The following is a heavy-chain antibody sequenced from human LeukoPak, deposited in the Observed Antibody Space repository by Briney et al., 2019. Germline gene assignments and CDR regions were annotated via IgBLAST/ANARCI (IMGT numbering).Heavy chain of an antibody. Sequence: GGSLRLSCTASGFAFDEHGMSWVRQVPGKGLEWVSGINWSGGSTGYADPLRGRFTISRDNARNSLYLQMDSLRAEDTALYYCARAPITSPFYFDYWGQGTLVTVSS. V-gene: IGHV3-20*04. J-gene: IGHJ4*02. CDR3: ARAPITSPFYFDY. CDR1: GFAFDEHG. D-gene: IGHD2-2*01. CDR2: INWSGGST.